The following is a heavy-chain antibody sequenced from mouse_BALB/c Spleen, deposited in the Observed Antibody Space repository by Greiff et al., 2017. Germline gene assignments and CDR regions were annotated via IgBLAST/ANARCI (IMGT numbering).Heavy chain of an antibody. CDR1: GFTFSSYA. D-gene: IGHD1-1*01. CDR2: ISSGGSYT. V-gene: IGHV5-9-1*01. Sequence: EVMLVESGGGLVKPGGSLKLSCAASGFTFSSYAMSWVRQTPEKRLEWVATISSGGSYTYYPDSVKGRFTISRDNAKNTLYLQMSSLRSEDTAMYYCASHYYGTDYWGQGTTLTVSS. CDR3: ASHYYGTDY. J-gene: IGHJ2*01.